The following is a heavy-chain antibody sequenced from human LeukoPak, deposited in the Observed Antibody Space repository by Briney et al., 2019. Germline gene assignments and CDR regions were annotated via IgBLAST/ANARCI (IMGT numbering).Heavy chain of an antibody. J-gene: IGHJ4*02. V-gene: IGHV3-30*02. CDR1: GFSFGNYG. D-gene: IGHD6-19*01. CDR2: IAHDRNNK. Sequence: GGSLRLSCAPPGFSFGNYGMHWVRQAPGKGRGWVAFIAHDRNNKYYADSVKGRFTISRDNSKNTLYLQMNSLRAEDTAVYYCARDDYSSGWYCAYWGQGALVTVSS. CDR3: ARDDYSSGWYCAY.